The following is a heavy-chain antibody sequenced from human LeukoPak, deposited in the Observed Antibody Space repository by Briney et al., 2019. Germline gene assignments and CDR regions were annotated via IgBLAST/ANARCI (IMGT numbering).Heavy chain of an antibody. V-gene: IGHV3-74*01. CDR3: ARSNQADDY. CDR2: INPGESSI. J-gene: IGHJ4*02. Sequence: GRSLRLSCAASGFTFSSYWMHWVRQAPGKGLVWVALINPGESSITYAYSVKGRFTIARDNAKNTLYLQRDSLRAEDTSVYYCARSNQADDYWGQGTLVTVSS. D-gene: IGHD1-14*01. CDR1: GFTFSSYW.